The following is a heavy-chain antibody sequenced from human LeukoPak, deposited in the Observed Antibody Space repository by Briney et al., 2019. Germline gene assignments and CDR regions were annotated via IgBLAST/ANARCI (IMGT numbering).Heavy chain of an antibody. V-gene: IGHV3-49*03. D-gene: IGHD6-13*01. CDR2: IRSKAYGGTT. CDR1: GFAFSSYW. Sequence: GGSLRLSCAASGFAFSSYWMHWFRQAPGKGLEWVGFIRSKAYGGTTEYAASVKGRFTISRDDSKSIAYLQMNSLKTEDTAVYYCTRPRYSSSWYPSFDYWGQGTLVTVSS. CDR3: TRPRYSSSWYPSFDY. J-gene: IGHJ4*02.